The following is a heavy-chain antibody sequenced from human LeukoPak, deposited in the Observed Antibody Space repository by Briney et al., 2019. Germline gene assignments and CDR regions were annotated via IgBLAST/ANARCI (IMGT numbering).Heavy chain of an antibody. CDR1: GYTFTGYY. J-gene: IGHJ6*02. V-gene: IGHV1-2*04. D-gene: IGHD6-6*01. CDR2: INPNSGGT. Sequence: GASVKVSCKASGYTFTGYYMHWVRQAPGQGLEWMGWINPNSGGTNYAQKFQGWVTMTRDTSISTAYMELSRLRSDDTAVYYCARGLSIAARGYPNYYYYGMDVWGQGTTVTVSS. CDR3: ARGLSIAARGYPNYYYYGMDV.